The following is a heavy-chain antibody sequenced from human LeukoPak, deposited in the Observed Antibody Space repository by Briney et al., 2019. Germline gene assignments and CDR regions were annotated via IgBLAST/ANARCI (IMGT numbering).Heavy chain of an antibody. CDR2: ISGAAITT. CDR1: GFTFTSYA. CDR3: ARGGQSNDGFDF. D-gene: IGHD2-8*01. J-gene: IGHJ4*02. Sequence: GGSLRLSCAASGFTFTSYAMSWVRRAPGKGLKWVSGISGAAITTYYADSVKGRFTISRDNSKNTLDLQMNSLRAEDTAVYYCARGGQSNDGFDFWGQGTLVTVSS. V-gene: IGHV3-23*01.